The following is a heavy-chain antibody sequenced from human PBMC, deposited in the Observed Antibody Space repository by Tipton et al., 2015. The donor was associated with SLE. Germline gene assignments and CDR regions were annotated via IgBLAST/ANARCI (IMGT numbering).Heavy chain of an antibody. J-gene: IGHJ3*02. CDR1: GGSFSGYY. V-gene: IGHV4-34*01. CDR2: INHSGST. D-gene: IGHD1-26*01. Sequence: TLSLTCAVYGGSFSGYYWGWIRQPPGKGLEWIGEINHSGSTNYNPSLKSRVTISVDTSKNQFSLKLSSVTAADTAVYYCARGSSGSYGGAFDIWGQGTMVTVSS. CDR3: ARGSSGSYGGAFDI.